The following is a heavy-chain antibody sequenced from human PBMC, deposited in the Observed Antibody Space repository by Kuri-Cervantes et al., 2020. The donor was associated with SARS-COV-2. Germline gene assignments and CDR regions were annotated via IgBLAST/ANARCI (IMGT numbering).Heavy chain of an antibody. D-gene: IGHD7-27*01. Sequence: GSLRLSCAVYGGSFSGYYWSWIRQPPGKELEWIGEINHSGSTNYNPSLKSRVTISVDTSKNQFSLKLSSVTAADTAVYYCARGRLGRYYYYYMDVWGKGTTVTVSS. V-gene: IGHV4-34*01. CDR2: INHSGST. CDR1: GGSFSGYY. J-gene: IGHJ6*03. CDR3: ARGRLGRYYYYYMDV.